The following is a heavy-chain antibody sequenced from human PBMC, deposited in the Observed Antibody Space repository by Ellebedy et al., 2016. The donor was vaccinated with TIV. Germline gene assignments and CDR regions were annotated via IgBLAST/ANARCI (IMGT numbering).Heavy chain of an antibody. Sequence: GGSLRLSCAVSGFNFRSYWMSWVRQAPGKGLEWVANIYQDGSKTNYVDAVKGRFTISRDSAKNSLYLQMNSLRVDDAAMYYCATDGSYGDYLSPTHAFEIWGQGTMLIVSS. CDR1: GFNFRSYW. CDR2: IYQDGSKT. D-gene: IGHD1-26*01. V-gene: IGHV3-7*01. J-gene: IGHJ3*02. CDR3: ATDGSYGDYLSPTHAFEI.